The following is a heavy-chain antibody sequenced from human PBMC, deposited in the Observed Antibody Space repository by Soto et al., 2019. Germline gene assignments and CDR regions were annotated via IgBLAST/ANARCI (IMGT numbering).Heavy chain of an antibody. Sequence: GGSLRLSCAASGLTFSSYCMHWVRQAPGKGLEWVAVIWYDGSNKYYADSVKGRFTISRDNSKNTLYLQMNSLRVEDTAVYYCARGDDILTGYYLPFDYWGQGTLVTVSS. V-gene: IGHV3-33*01. CDR2: IWYDGSNK. D-gene: IGHD3-9*01. CDR3: ARGDDILTGYYLPFDY. J-gene: IGHJ4*02. CDR1: GLTFSSYC.